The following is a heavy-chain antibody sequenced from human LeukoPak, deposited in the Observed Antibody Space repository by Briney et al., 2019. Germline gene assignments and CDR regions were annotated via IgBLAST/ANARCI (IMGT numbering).Heavy chain of an antibody. CDR1: GGSFSGYY. Sequence: PSETLSLTCAVYGGSFSGYYWSWIRQPPGKGLEWIGEINHSGSTNYNPSLKSRVTISVDTSKNQFSLKLSSVTAADTAVYYYARHPYRYCSGGSCYVFQHWGQGTLVTVSS. CDR2: INHSGST. V-gene: IGHV4-34*01. J-gene: IGHJ1*01. CDR3: ARHPYRYCSGGSCYVFQH. D-gene: IGHD2-15*01.